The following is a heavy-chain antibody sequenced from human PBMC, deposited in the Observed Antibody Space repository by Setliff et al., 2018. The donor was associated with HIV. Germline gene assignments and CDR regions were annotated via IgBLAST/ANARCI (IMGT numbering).Heavy chain of an antibody. CDR2: INHSGST. J-gene: IGHJ4*02. V-gene: IGHV4-34*01. CDR3: ARVRDSGNNPYFDY. Sequence: SETLSLTCTVSGGSSIGQGSASTWIRQSPGKGLEWIGEINHSGSTDYNPSLKSRITISVDTSKKQFSLKLSSVTAADTAVYYCARVRDSGNNPYFDYWSQGTLVTVSS. D-gene: IGHD2-15*01. CDR1: GGSSIGQG.